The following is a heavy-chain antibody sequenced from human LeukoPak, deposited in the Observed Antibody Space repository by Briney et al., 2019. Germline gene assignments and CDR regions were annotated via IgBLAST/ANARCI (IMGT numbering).Heavy chain of an antibody. CDR3: AKDLRFLDYFDY. D-gene: IGHD3-3*01. CDR1: GFTFSSYA. CDR2: ISGSGGST. Sequence: GGSLRLSCAASGFTFSSYAMSWVRQAPGKGLEWVSAISGSGGSTYYADSVKGWFTISRDNSKNTLYLQMNSLRAEDTAVYYCAKDLRFLDYFDYWGQGTLVTVSS. J-gene: IGHJ4*02. V-gene: IGHV3-23*01.